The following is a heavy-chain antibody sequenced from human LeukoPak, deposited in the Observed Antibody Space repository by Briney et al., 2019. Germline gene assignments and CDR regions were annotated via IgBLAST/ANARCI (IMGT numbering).Heavy chain of an antibody. CDR1: GYTFTSYY. CDR2: INPSGGST. CDR3: ATGADTMVRGVINWFDP. V-gene: IGHV1-46*01. J-gene: IGHJ5*02. D-gene: IGHD3-10*01. Sequence: GASVKVSCKASGYTFTSYYMHWVRQAPGQGLEWMGIINPSGGSTSYAQKFQGRVTMTRDMSTSTAYMELSSLRSEDTAVYYCATGADTMVRGVINWFDPWGQGTLVTVSS.